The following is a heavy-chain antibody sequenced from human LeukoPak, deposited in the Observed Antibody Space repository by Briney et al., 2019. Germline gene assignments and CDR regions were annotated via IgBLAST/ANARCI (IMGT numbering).Heavy chain of an antibody. CDR3: ARGLVRIAVAGTMGY. CDR2: INPSGGST. J-gene: IGHJ4*02. CDR1: GYTFTSYY. Sequence: ASVKVSCKASGYTFTSYYMHWVRQAPGQGLEWMGIINPSGGSTSYAQKFQGRVTKTRDTSISTAYMELSRLRSDDTAVYYCARGLVRIAVAGTMGYWGQGTLVTVSS. V-gene: IGHV1-46*01. D-gene: IGHD6-19*01.